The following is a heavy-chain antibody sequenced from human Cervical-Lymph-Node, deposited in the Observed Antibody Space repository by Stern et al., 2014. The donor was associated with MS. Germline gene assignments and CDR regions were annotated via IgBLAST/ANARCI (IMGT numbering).Heavy chain of an antibody. CDR3: VRDRGASGTYWYFDL. D-gene: IGHD3-16*01. V-gene: IGHV3-9*01. J-gene: IGHJ2*01. CDR2: INWNSGDI. CDR1: GFNFDDHA. Sequence: QLVQSGGGMRVLGGYLGLSGGPSGFNFDDHAMHWVRKAPGKVLEWISGINWNSGDIDYADSVKGRFTISRDNAKNSLYLQMSSLRPEDTALYFCVRDRGASGTYWYFDLWGRGTLVTVSS.